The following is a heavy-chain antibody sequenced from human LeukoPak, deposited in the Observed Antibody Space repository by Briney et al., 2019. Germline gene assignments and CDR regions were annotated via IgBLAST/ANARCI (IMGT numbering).Heavy chain of an antibody. V-gene: IGHV1-2*02. CDR2: INPNSGGT. J-gene: IGHJ4*02. CDR1: GYTFTGYY. Sequence: ASVKVSCKASGYTFTGYYMHWVRQAPGQGLEWMGWINPNSGGTNYGQKFQGRVTMTRDTSISTAYMELSRLRSDDTAVYYCARDYYDSSGYYYPKDYWGQGTLVTVSS. CDR3: ARDYYDSSGYYYPKDY. D-gene: IGHD3-22*01.